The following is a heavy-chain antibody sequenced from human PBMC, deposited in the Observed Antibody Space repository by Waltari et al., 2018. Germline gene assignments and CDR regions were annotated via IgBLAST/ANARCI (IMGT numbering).Heavy chain of an antibody. CDR2: ISGSGSTP. D-gene: IGHD3-3*01. Sequence: EVQLLESGGGLVQPGGSLGLSCAASGFSFSGFAMNWGRQAPGKGLGWVSAISGSGSTPFYADSVKGRFTISRDNSKNTVFLQMNSLRAEETAVYYCAKAIKGYNSAWFDYWGQGTLVTVSS. V-gene: IGHV3-23*01. CDR1: GFSFSGFA. J-gene: IGHJ5*01. CDR3: AKAIKGYNSAWFDY.